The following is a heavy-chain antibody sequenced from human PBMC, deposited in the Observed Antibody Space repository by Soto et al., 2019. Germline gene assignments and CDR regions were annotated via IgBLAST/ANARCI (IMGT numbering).Heavy chain of an antibody. V-gene: IGHV3-30*03. CDR2: ISYDGRYI. D-gene: IGHD3-9*01. Sequence: QMQLVESGGGVVQPGNSLRLSCAASGFIFSNYAMHWVRQAPGKGLEWVALISYDGRYIYYADSVKGRFAISRDNSKKAVELLMHSLRSEDTAVYYCARDVTDYTWDVWGQGTTGNVSS. CDR1: GFIFSNYA. J-gene: IGHJ6*02. CDR3: ARDVTDYTWDV.